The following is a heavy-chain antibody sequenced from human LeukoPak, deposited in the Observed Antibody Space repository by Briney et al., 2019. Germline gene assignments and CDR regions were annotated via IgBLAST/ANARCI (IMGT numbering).Heavy chain of an antibody. CDR1: GFTFSDHH. CDR2: ISTSGNTI. Sequence: GGSLRLSCAASGFTFSDHHMSWIRQAPGKGLEWVSYISTSGNTINYADSVKGRFTISRDNSKNTLYLQMNSLRAEDTAVYYCARDRRDGYNFQDYWGQGTLVTVSS. D-gene: IGHD5-24*01. CDR3: ARDRRDGYNFQDY. J-gene: IGHJ4*02. V-gene: IGHV3-11*04.